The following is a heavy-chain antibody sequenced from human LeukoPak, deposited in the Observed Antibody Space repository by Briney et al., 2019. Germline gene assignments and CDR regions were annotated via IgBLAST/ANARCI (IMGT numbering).Heavy chain of an antibody. D-gene: IGHD6-19*01. Sequence: PGESLRLSCAASGFPFSNFAMTWIRQAPGKGLEWISLISAGGSSTFDADSMRGRFTISRDNYKNTLYLQMNSLRVEDTAVYYCAKAGGRGWSNWFDPWGQGTQVTVSS. CDR2: ISAGGSST. CDR3: AKAGGRGWSNWFDP. J-gene: IGHJ5*02. V-gene: IGHV3-23*01. CDR1: GFPFSNFA.